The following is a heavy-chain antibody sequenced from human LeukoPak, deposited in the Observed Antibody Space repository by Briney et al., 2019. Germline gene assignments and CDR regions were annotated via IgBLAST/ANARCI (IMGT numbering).Heavy chain of an antibody. CDR3: ATTSPGIVVVPAAPPYYYYYYMDV. D-gene: IGHD2-2*01. V-gene: IGHV1-69*13. CDR1: GYTFTSYG. CDR2: IIPIFGTA. J-gene: IGHJ6*03. Sequence: PGASVKVSCKASGYTFTSYGISWVRQAPGQGLEWMGGIIPIFGTANYAQKFQGRVTITADESTSTAYMELSSLRSEDTAVYYCATTSPGIVVVPAAPPYYYYYYMDVWGKGTTVTISS.